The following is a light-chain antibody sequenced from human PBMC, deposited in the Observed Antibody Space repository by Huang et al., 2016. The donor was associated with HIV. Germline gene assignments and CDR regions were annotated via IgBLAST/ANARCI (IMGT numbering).Light chain of an antibody. CDR3: QQRSKWPLT. V-gene: IGKV3-11*01. CDR1: QSIGTY. CDR2: DVS. Sequence: EIVLTQSPVTLSLSPGDRATLSCRASQSIGTYLAWYQQKSGQAPRLLIYDVSNRAAGVPARVSASGSETDFTLTIASLDPDDFAMYHCQQRSKWPLTFGGGTKVEIK. J-gene: IGKJ4*01.